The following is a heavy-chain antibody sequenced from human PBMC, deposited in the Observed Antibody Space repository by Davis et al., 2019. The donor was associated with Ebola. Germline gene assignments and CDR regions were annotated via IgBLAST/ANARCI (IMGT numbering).Heavy chain of an antibody. CDR3: ARVSTMIVAS. V-gene: IGHV3-21*01. J-gene: IGHJ4*02. Sequence: GESLKISCAASGFTFSSYSMNWVRQAPGKGLEWVSSISSSSSYIYYADSVKGRFTISRDNAKNSLYLQMNSLRAEDTAVYYCARVSTMIVASWGQGTLVTVSS. CDR1: GFTFSSYS. CDR2: ISSSSSYI. D-gene: IGHD3-22*01.